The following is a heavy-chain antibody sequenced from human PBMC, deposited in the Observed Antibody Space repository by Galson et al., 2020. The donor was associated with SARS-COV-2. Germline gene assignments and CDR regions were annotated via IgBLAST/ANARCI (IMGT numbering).Heavy chain of an antibody. CDR3: AGHRFSTMVRGEMRNNWFEP. CDR2: IYYSGST. V-gene: IGHV4-39*01. D-gene: IGHD3-10*01. J-gene: IGHJ5*02. CDR1: GGSISSSSYY. Sequence: SETLSLTCTVSGGSISSSSYYWGWIRQPPGKGLEWIGSIYYSGSTYYNPSLKSRVTISVDTSKNQFSLTLSSVTAADTAVYYCAGHRFSTMVRGEMRNNWFEPWGQGTLVTGSS.